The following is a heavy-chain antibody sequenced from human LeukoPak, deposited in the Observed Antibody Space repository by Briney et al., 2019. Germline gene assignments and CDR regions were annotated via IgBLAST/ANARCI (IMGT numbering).Heavy chain of an antibody. J-gene: IGHJ4*02. V-gene: IGHV5-51*01. Sequence: GESLQISCQGSGFTFTSYWIGWVRQLPGKGLEWMGIIYPGDSDTRYSPSFQGQVTISADKSVTTAYLHWSSLRSEDTAVYYCARGDSSGWFHDLDYWAREPWSPSPQ. CDR1: GFTFTSYW. D-gene: IGHD6-19*01. CDR2: IYPGDSDT. CDR3: ARGDSSGWFHDLDY.